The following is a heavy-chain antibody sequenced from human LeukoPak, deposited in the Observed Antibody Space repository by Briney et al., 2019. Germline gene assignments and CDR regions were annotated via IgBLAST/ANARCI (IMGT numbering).Heavy chain of an antibody. Sequence: GGSLRLSCAASGFTFSSYAMSWVRQAPGKGLEWVSAISGSGGSTYYADSVKGRFTISRDNSKNTLSLQMNSLRAEDTAVYYCAQQVGYCSSGSCYFTYWGQGTLVTVSS. CDR2: ISGSGGST. J-gene: IGHJ1*01. CDR3: AQQVGYCSSGSCYFTY. D-gene: IGHD2-15*01. CDR1: GFTFSSYA. V-gene: IGHV3-23*01.